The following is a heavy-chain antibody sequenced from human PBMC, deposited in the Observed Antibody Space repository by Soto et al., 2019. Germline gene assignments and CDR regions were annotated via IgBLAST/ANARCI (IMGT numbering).Heavy chain of an antibody. J-gene: IGHJ4*02. CDR2: IYYSGGT. Sequence: SETLSLTCTVSGGSIRSDSWRWIRQPPGKGLEWVGYIYYSGGTSYNPSLKSRVTISVDTSKNQFSLKLSSVTTADTAMYYCATLNWNNYFDSWGQGTLVTVSS. D-gene: IGHD1-1*01. CDR3: ATLNWNNYFDS. V-gene: IGHV4-59*01. CDR1: GGSIRSDS.